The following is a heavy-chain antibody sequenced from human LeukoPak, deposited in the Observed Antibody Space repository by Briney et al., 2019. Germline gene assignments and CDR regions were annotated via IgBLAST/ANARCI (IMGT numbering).Heavy chain of an antibody. V-gene: IGHV3-48*01. D-gene: IGHD3-3*01. CDR1: GFTFSSYG. Sequence: QSGGSLRLSCAASGFTFSSYGMSWVRQAPGKGLEWVSYINSSSSTIYYADSVKGRFTISRDNAKNSLYLQMNSLRAEDTAVYYCARDREPHDFWSGYHDYWGQGTMVTVSS. CDR3: ARDREPHDFWSGYHDY. J-gene: IGHJ3*01. CDR2: INSSSSTI.